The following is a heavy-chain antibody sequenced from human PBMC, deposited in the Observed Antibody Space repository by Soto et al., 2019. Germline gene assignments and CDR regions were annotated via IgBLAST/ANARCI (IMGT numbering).Heavy chain of an antibody. J-gene: IGHJ4*02. V-gene: IGHV1-3*01. CDR3: ARENWNSLSSDY. D-gene: IGHD1-7*01. CDR1: GYTFTSYA. CDR2: INAGNGNT. Sequence: QVQLVQSGAEVKKPRASVKVSCKASGYTFTSYAMHSVRQAPGQRLEWMGWINAGNGNTKYSQKFQGRVTITRDTSESTAYMELSSLRSEDTAVYYCARENWNSLSSDYWGQGTLVTVSS.